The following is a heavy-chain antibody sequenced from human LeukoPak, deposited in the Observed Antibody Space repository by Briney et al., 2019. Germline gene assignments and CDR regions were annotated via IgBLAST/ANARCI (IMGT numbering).Heavy chain of an antibody. V-gene: IGHV4-4*07. CDR3: ARGGKATVVTM. J-gene: IGHJ4*02. CDR1: GGSINSYY. Sequence: SETLSLTCTVSGGSINSYYWSWIRQPAGKGLEWIGRIYSSGSTNYNPSLKSRVPMSVDTSKNQFSLKLTSVTAADTAVYYCARGGKATVVTMWGQGILVTVSS. CDR2: IYSSGST. D-gene: IGHD4-23*01.